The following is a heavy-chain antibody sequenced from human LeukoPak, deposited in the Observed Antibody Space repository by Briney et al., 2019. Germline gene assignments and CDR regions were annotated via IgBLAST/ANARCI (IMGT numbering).Heavy chain of an antibody. CDR3: ARSGYELFDY. V-gene: IGHV3-23*01. D-gene: IGHD5-12*01. J-gene: IGHJ4*02. CDR2: ISGSGSNT. CDR1: GFTFSSYA. Sequence: GGSLRLSCAASGFTFSSYAMSRVRQAPGKGLEWVSGISGSGSNTYHVDSVKGRFTISRDNAKNSLYLQMNSLRAEDTAVYYCARSGYELFDYWGQGTPVTVSS.